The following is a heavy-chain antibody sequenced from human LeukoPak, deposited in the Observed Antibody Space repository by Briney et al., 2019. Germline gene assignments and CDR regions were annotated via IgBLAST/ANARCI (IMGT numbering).Heavy chain of an antibody. D-gene: IGHD6-13*01. CDR1: GFTFSSYA. Sequence: GGSLRLSCAASGFTFSSYAMSWVRQAPGKGLEWVAVIWYDGSNKYYADSVKGRFTISRDNSKNTLYLQMNSLRAEDTAVYYCARGPPAAEVYFDYWGQGTLVTVSS. CDR2: IWYDGSNK. CDR3: ARGPPAAEVYFDY. J-gene: IGHJ4*02. V-gene: IGHV3-33*08.